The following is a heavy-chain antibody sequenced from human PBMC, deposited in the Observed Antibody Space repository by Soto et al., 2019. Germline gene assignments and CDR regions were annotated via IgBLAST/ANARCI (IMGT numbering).Heavy chain of an antibody. D-gene: IGHD3-16*01. CDR3: ARETYRVPLGSYFDP. V-gene: IGHV4-31*03. CDR1: GGSITSAGYY. CDR2: IYYSGTT. J-gene: IGHJ4*02. Sequence: PSETLSLTCTVSGGSITSAGYYWTWIRQHPGKGLEWIACIYYSGTTSYSPSLRSRLTISVDTSKSQFSLKLTSVTAADTAVYYCARETYRVPLGSYFDPWGQGTLVTVSS.